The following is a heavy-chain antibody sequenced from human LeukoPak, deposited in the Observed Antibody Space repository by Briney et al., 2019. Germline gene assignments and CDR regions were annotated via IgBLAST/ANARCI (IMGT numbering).Heavy chain of an antibody. V-gene: IGHV3-66*01. J-gene: IGHJ4*02. Sequence: GGSLRLSCAASGFTVSSNYMSWVRQAPGKGLEWVSVIYSGGSTYYADSVKGRFTISRDNSKNTLYLQMNSLRAEDTAVYYCAKDYMRVLAAALAMFDYWGQGTLVTVSS. CDR3: AKDYMRVLAAALAMFDY. D-gene: IGHD6-13*01. CDR1: GFTVSSNY. CDR2: IYSGGST.